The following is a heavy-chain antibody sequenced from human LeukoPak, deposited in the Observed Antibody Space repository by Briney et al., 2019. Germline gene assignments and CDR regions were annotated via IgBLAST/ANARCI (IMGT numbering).Heavy chain of an antibody. CDR3: ARNTVTAAGDY. Sequence: GGSLRLSCVASGFTFSSDWMTSVRQAPGKGLEWVANIKGDGSEETYVDSVKGRFSISRDNAKTSLYLQMNSLRTEDTAVYYCARNTVTAAGDYWGQGTLVTVSS. CDR1: GFTFSSDW. J-gene: IGHJ4*02. CDR2: IKGDGSEE. D-gene: IGHD6-13*01. V-gene: IGHV3-7*01.